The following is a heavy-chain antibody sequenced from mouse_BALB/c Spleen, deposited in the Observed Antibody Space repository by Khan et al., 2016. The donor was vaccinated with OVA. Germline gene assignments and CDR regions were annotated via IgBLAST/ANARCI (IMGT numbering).Heavy chain of an antibody. CDR3: ARDRIDY. CDR1: GYTFTSYW. Sequence: VQLQQSGAELAKPGASVKMSCTASGYTFTSYWMHWIKQRPGQGLEWIGYINPTSGYTDYNQKFKDKATLTADKSSSTAYMQRSSLTSDDSAVYYCARDRIDYWGQGTTLTVSS. V-gene: IGHV1-7*01. CDR2: INPTSGYT. J-gene: IGHJ2*01.